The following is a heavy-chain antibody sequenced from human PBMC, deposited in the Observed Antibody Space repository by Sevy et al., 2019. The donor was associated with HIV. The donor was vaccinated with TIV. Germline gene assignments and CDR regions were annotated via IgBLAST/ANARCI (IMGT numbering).Heavy chain of an antibody. CDR2: ISYDGSNK. V-gene: IGHV3-30*18. Sequence: GGSLRLSCAASGFTFSSYGMHWVRQAPGKGLEWVAVISYDGSNKYYADSVKGRFTISRDNSKNTLYLQMNSLRAEDTAVYYSAKELYYYGSGSYYNVFDYWGQGTLVTVSS. J-gene: IGHJ4*02. D-gene: IGHD3-10*01. CDR3: AKELYYYGSGSYYNVFDY. CDR1: GFTFSSYG.